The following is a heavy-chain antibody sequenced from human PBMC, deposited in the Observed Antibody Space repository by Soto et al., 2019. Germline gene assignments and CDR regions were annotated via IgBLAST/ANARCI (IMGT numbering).Heavy chain of an antibody. V-gene: IGHV3-33*01. D-gene: IGHD6-19*01. CDR3: ARDMNIAVAGPRGPDY. Sequence: QVQLVESGGGVVQPGRSLRLSCAASGFTFNNYGMHWVRQAPGKGLEWVAVVWYDGKHKYYADSVKGRFTISRDNSKNALYLQMDSLRAEDTAVYYCARDMNIAVAGPRGPDYWGQGTLVTVSS. CDR2: VWYDGKHK. J-gene: IGHJ4*02. CDR1: GFTFNNYG.